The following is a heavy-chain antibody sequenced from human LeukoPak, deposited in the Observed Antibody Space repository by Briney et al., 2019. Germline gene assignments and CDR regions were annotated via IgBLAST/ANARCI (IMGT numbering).Heavy chain of an antibody. CDR2: IHYSGST. V-gene: IGHV4-59*01. CDR1: GGSISSYY. J-gene: IGHJ4*02. CDR3: ARDYLYCSGGSCYSTFDY. Sequence: KPSETLSLTCTVSGGSISSYYWSWIRQPPGKGLEWIGYIHYSGSTNYNPSLQSRVTISVDTSKNQFSLKLSSVTAADTAVYYCARDYLYCSGGSCYSTFDYWGQGTLVTVSS. D-gene: IGHD2-15*01.